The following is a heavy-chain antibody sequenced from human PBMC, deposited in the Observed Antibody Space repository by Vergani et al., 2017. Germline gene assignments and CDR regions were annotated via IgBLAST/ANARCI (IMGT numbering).Heavy chain of an antibody. CDR1: DSSIMTNPY. Sequence: QVQLQESGPGLVKPSETLTLTCDVSDSSIMTNPYWGWFRQSPGKGLEWIGCIHHSGDTHYNSSLKSRVSISIVSRSKFSLSLTSVTAADTAIYYCARQRGSGGFFPSSYFYGMDVWGHGTTVTVSS. V-gene: IGHV4-38-2*01. J-gene: IGHJ6*02. D-gene: IGHD3-10*01. CDR2: IHHSGDT. CDR3: ARQRGSGGFFPSSYFYGMDV.